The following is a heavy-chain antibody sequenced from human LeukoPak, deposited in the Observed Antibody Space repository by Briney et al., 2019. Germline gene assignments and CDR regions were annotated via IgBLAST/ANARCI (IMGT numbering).Heavy chain of an antibody. Sequence: EASVKVSCKASGYTFTGYYMHWVRQAHGQGLEWMGWINPNSGGTNYAQKFQGRVTMTRDTSISTAYMELSRLRSDDTAVYYCARGGSGYDTNYYYYMDVWGKGTTVTISS. J-gene: IGHJ6*03. V-gene: IGHV1-2*02. CDR2: INPNSGGT. CDR1: GYTFTGYY. D-gene: IGHD5-12*01. CDR3: ARGGSGYDTNYYYYMDV.